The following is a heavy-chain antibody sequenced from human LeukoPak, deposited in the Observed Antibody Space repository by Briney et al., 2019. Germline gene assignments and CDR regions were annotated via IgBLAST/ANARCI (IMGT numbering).Heavy chain of an antibody. V-gene: IGHV3-49*04. CDR3: TRDPLWYSSSWGPPPRVYNSGYYFDY. CDR2: IRSKAYGGTT. Sequence: GGSLRLSCTASGFTFGDYAMGWVRQAPGKGLEWVGFIRSKAYGGTTEYAASVKGRFTISRDDSKSIAYLQMNSLKTEDTAVYYCTRDPLWYSSSWGPPPRVYNSGYYFDYWGQGTLVTVSS. J-gene: IGHJ4*02. CDR1: GFTFGDYA. D-gene: IGHD6-13*01.